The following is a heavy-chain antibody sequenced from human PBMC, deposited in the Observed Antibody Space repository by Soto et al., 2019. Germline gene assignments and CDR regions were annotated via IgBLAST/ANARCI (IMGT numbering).Heavy chain of an antibody. D-gene: IGHD1-26*01. CDR1: GFAFSRLP. CDR3: ATMAGTYPY. CDR2: IDPDGSDT. V-gene: IGHV3-74*01. J-gene: IGHJ4*02. Sequence: PGGSLRLSCAASGFAFSRLPLHWVRQAPGKGLVWVSRIDPDGSDTTYADSVKGRFTISRDNAKNIVYLQMSSLRAEDTALYYCATMAGTYPYGGQGTLVTVSS.